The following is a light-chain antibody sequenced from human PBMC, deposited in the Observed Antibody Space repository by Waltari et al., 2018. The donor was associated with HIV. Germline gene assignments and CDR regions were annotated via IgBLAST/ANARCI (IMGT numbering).Light chain of an antibody. Sequence: QSVVTQPPSASGTPGQRVTISCSGSSSNIGTENVNWYQQFPGTAPKLLIFNTHQRPSGFPDRFSGSKSGTSASLAISGLRSEDEADYYWATWDDSLNVVFFGGGTKLTVL. CDR3: ATWDDSLNVVF. V-gene: IGLV1-44*01. J-gene: IGLJ2*01. CDR1: SSNIGTEN. CDR2: NTH.